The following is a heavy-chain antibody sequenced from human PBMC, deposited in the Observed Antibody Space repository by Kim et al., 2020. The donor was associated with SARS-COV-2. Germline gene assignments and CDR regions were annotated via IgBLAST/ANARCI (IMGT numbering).Heavy chain of an antibody. J-gene: IGHJ5*02. D-gene: IGHD5-18*01. CDR3: ARGGNRARIQLWYNWFDP. CDR1: GGSISSGSYY. V-gene: IGHV4-61*02. CDR2: IYTSGST. Sequence: SETLSLTCTVSGGSISSGSYYWSWIRQPAGKGLEWIGRIYTSGSTNYNPSLKSRVTISVDTSKNQFSLKLSSVTAADTAVYYCARGGNRARIQLWYNWFDPWGQGTLVTVCS.